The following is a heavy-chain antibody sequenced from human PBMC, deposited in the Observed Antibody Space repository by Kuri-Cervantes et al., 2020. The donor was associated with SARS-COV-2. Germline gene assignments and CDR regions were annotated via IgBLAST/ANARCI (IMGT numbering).Heavy chain of an antibody. CDR3: ARGSGVVVAPGPGYWYFDL. Sequence: GGSLRLSCAASGFTFSSYGMHWVRQAPGKGLEWVAVISYDGSNKYYADSVKGRFTISRDNSKNTLYLQMNSLRAEDTAVYYCARGSGVVVAPGPGYWYFDLWGRGTLVTVSS. CDR1: GFTFSSYG. D-gene: IGHD2-15*01. J-gene: IGHJ2*01. V-gene: IGHV3-30*03. CDR2: ISYDGSNK.